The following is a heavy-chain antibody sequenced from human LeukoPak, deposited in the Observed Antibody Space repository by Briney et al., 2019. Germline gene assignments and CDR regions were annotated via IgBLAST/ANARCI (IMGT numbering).Heavy chain of an antibody. CDR2: ISYDGSTK. D-gene: IGHD1-1*01. Sequence: GGSLRLSCAASGFTVSSNYMSWVRQAPGKGLEWVAVISYDGSTKYYADSVKGRFTISRDNSKNTLFLQMNSLRAEDTAVYYCAREAIGTTKSDDAFDMWGQGTMVTVSS. CDR1: GFTVSSNY. V-gene: IGHV3-30-3*01. J-gene: IGHJ3*02. CDR3: AREAIGTTKSDDAFDM.